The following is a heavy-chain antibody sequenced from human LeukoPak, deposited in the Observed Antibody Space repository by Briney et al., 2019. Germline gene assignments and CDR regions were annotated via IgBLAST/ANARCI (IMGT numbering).Heavy chain of an antibody. CDR2: ISGSGTNT. CDR3: ARASSSSLDY. V-gene: IGHV3-23*01. CDR1: GFTFSSYG. D-gene: IGHD6-13*01. J-gene: IGHJ4*02. Sequence: GGSLRLSCAASGFTFSSYGMSWVRQAPGKGLEWVSGISGSGTNTNYADSVKGRFTISRDNSKNTVYLQMNSLRAEDTAVYYCARASSSSLDYWGQGTLVTVSS.